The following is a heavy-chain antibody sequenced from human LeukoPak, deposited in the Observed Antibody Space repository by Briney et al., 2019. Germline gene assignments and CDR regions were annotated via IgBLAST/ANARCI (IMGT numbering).Heavy chain of an antibody. V-gene: IGHV3-53*01. J-gene: IGHJ4*02. CDR1: GFTVSSNY. CDR3: ARERGRATVYFDY. CDR2: IYSGGST. Sequence: GGSLRLSCAASGFTVSSNYMSWVRQAPGKGLEWVSVIYSGGSTYYADSVKGRFTISRDNSKNTLYLQMNSLRAEDTAVYYCARERGRATVYFDYWGQGTLVTVSS. D-gene: IGHD1-26*01.